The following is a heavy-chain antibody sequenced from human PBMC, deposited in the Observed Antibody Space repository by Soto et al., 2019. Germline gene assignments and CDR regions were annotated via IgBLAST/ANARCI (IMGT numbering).Heavy chain of an antibody. CDR2: IGFNGSSK. Sequence: GGSLRPCYRASGGRSSRDTMRGRRRTTGKGREGAVIIGFNGSSKYYADWLKGRIVISRDNSKDSLYLQMDTLRPDDTAIYYCARDTVTSLTPYQGFYYYGMDVWGQGT. CDR3: ARDTVTSLTPYQGFYYYGMDV. CDR1: GGRSSRDT. D-gene: IGHD2-2*01. J-gene: IGHJ6*02. V-gene: IGHV3-30*09.